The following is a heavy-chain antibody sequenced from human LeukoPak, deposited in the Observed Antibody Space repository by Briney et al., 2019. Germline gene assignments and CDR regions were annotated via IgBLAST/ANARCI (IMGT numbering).Heavy chain of an antibody. CDR2: ISGSGGST. D-gene: IGHD6-13*01. Sequence: GGSLRLSCAASGFTFSSYAMSWVRQAPGKGLEWVSAISGSGGSTYYADSVKGRFTISRDNSKNTLYLQMNSLRAEDTAVYYCAKRTEEQQLVPDWDYYYGMDVWGQGTTVTVSS. CDR1: GFTFSSYA. CDR3: AKRTEEQQLVPDWDYYYGMDV. V-gene: IGHV3-23*01. J-gene: IGHJ6*02.